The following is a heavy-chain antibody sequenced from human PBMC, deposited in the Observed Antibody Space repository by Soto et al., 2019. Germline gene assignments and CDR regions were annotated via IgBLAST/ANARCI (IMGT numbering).Heavy chain of an antibody. D-gene: IGHD2-2*01. Sequence: ASETLSLTCTVSGGSISSYYWSWIRQPTGKGLEWIGYIYYSGSTNYNPSLKSRVTISVDTSKNQFSLKLSSVTAADTAVYYCARRIVVVPAASYYYYYYMDVWGKGTTVTVSS. CDR1: GGSISSYY. V-gene: IGHV4-59*08. CDR2: IYYSGST. CDR3: ARRIVVVPAASYYYYYYMDV. J-gene: IGHJ6*03.